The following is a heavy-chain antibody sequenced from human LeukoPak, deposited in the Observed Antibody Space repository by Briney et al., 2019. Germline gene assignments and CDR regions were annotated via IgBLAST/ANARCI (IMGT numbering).Heavy chain of an antibody. Sequence: GGSLRLSCAASGFTFSSYAMSWVRQAPGKGLEWVSTISGSGSSTYYADSVKGRFTISRDNSKNTLYLQMNRLRAEDTAVYYCARQSSGWPYWGQGTLVTVSS. D-gene: IGHD6-19*01. J-gene: IGHJ4*02. CDR3: ARQSSGWPY. CDR1: GFTFSSYA. V-gene: IGHV3-23*01. CDR2: ISGSGSST.